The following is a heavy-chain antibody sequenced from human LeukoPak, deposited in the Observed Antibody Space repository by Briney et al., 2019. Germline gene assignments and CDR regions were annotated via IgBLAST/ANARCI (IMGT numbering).Heavy chain of an antibody. Sequence: PGGSLRLSCAASGLTFSNYGMHWVRQVPGKGLEWVAAIWFDGIRKYYADSVKGRLTISRDNSKNTLYLQMNSLRAEDTAVYYCARVELGHYFDYWGQGTLVTVSS. CDR1: GLTFSNYG. CDR3: ARVELGHYFDY. CDR2: IWFDGIRK. V-gene: IGHV3-33*01. D-gene: IGHD1-26*01. J-gene: IGHJ4*02.